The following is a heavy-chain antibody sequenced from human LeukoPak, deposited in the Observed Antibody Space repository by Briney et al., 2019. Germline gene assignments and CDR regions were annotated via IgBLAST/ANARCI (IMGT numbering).Heavy chain of an antibody. Sequence: ASVKVSCKASGDTFTNYYMHWVRQAPGQGLEWMGIINPSGGSTSYAQKFQGRVTMTRDTAASTVYMEVSSLRSEDTAVYYCARDEHQYYSESSGRFDYWGQGTLVTVSS. CDR2: INPSGGST. CDR3: ARDEHQYYSESSGRFDY. J-gene: IGHJ4*02. V-gene: IGHV1-46*01. D-gene: IGHD3-22*01. CDR1: GDTFTNYY.